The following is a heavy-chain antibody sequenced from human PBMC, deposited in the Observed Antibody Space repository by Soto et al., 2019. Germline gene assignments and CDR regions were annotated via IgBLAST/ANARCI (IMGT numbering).Heavy chain of an antibody. CDR2: ISYDGSNK. D-gene: IGHD6-19*01. CDR1: GFTFSSYA. V-gene: IGHV3-30-3*01. Sequence: PGGSLRLSCAASGFTFSSYAMHWVRQAPGKGLEWVAVISYDGSNKYYADSVKGRFTISRDNSKNTLYLQMSSLRAEDTAVYYCARDLLSAIAVAGTFDYWGQGTLVTVSS. CDR3: ARDLLSAIAVAGTFDY. J-gene: IGHJ4*02.